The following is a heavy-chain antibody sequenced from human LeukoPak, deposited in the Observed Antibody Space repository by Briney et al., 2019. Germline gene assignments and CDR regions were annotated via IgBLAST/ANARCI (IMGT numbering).Heavy chain of an antibody. D-gene: IGHD6-13*01. J-gene: IGHJ5*02. CDR3: ARESKHSSSCRFDP. V-gene: IGHV1-18*01. CDR1: GYTFTNYG. Sequence: ASVKVSCKASGYTFTNYGISWVRQAPGQGLEWMGWINTYNGNTNYAQKFQGRVTMTTDTSTSTVYMELRSLRPDDTAVYYCARESKHSSSCRFDPWGQGTLVTVSS. CDR2: INTYNGNT.